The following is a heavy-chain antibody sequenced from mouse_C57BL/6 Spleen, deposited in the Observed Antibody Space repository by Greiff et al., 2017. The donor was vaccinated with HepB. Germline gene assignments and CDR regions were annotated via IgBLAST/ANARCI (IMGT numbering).Heavy chain of an antibody. CDR2: INPSSGYT. Sequence: VQLQESGAELARPGASVKMSCKASGYTFTSYTMHWVNQRPGQGLEWIGYINPSSGYTKYNQKFKDKATWTADKSSSTAYMQLSSLTSEGAAVYYCARKEDLAYGGQGTLVTGSA. V-gene: IGHV1-4*01. J-gene: IGHJ3*01. CDR1: GYTFTSYT. CDR3: ARKEDLAY.